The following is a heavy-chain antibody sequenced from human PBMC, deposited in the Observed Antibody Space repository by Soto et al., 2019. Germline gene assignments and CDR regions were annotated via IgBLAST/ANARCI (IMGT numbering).Heavy chain of an antibody. D-gene: IGHD6-19*01. V-gene: IGHV3-66*01. CDR2: IYSGGST. J-gene: IGHJ3*02. Sequence: GGSLRLSCAASGFTVSSNYMSWVRQAPGKGLEWVSVIYSGGSTYYADSVKGRFTISRDNSKDTLYLQMNSLRAEDTAVYYCAIRYRGSGYLQGAFDIWGQGTMVTVSS. CDR3: AIRYRGSGYLQGAFDI. CDR1: GFTVSSNY.